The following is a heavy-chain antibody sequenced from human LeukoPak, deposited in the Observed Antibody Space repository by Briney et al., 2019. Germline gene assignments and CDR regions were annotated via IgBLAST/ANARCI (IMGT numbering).Heavy chain of an antibody. CDR3: ARNYYDSSGYSDSDFDY. J-gene: IGHJ4*02. V-gene: IGHV1-2*02. CDR2: INPNSGGT. D-gene: IGHD3-22*01. CDR1: GYTFTGYY. Sequence: VASVKVSCKASGYTFTGYYMHWVRQAPGQGLEWMGWINPNSGGTNYAQKFQGRVTMTRDTSISTAYMELSRLRSDDTAVYYCARNYYDSSGYSDSDFDYWGQGTLVTVSS.